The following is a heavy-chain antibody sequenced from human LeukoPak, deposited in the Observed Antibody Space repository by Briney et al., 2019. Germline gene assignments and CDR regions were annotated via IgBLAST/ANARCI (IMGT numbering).Heavy chain of an antibody. V-gene: IGHV3-21*01. D-gene: IGHD6-13*01. Sequence: GGSLRLSCAASGFTFSSYSMNWVRQAPGKGLEGVSSISSSSSYIYYADSVKGRFTISRDNAKNSLYRQMNSLRAEDTAVYYCARDRIFIEAAGLDYWGQGTLVTVSS. CDR1: GFTFSSYS. CDR2: ISSSSSYI. J-gene: IGHJ4*02. CDR3: ARDRIFIEAAGLDY.